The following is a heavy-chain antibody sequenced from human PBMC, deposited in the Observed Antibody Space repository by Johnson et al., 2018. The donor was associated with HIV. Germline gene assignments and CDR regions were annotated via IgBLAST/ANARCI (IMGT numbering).Heavy chain of an antibody. V-gene: IGHV3-33*06. D-gene: IGHD6-13*01. J-gene: IGHJ3*02. CDR3: VKGIDSSSWYAFDI. CDR2: VWYDGSNK. CDR1: GFTFSSYG. Sequence: VQLVESWGGVVQPGRSLRLSCAASGFTFSSYGMHWVRQAPGKGLEWVAVVWYDGSNKYYADSVKGRFTISRDNSKNTLYLQMNSLRAEDTAVYYCVKGIDSSSWYAFDIWGQGTMVTVSS.